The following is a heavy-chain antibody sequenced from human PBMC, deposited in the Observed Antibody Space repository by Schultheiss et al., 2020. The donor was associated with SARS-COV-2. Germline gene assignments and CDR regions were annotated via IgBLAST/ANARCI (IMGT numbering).Heavy chain of an antibody. J-gene: IGHJ4*02. D-gene: IGHD6-19*01. Sequence: GESLKISCKGYEYRFADYWIGWVRQMPGKGLEWMGILYPGDSDTRYSPSFQGQVTISVDTSIDTAYLQWTSLKASDTAMYYCARGLGTFDYWGQGTLVTVSS. CDR2: LYPGDSDT. CDR3: ARGLGTFDY. CDR1: EYRFADYW. V-gene: IGHV5-51*01.